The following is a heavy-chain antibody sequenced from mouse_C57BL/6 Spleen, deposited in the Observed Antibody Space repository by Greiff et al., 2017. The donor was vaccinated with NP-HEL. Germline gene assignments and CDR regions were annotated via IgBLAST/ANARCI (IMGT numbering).Heavy chain of an antibody. V-gene: IGHV1-78*01. CDR3: ARTSYYYAMDY. CDR2: IYPRDGST. CDR1: GYTFTDHT. J-gene: IGHJ4*01. Sequence: QVQLQQSDAELVKPGASVKISCKVSGYTFTDHTIHWMKQRPEQGLEWIGYIYPRDGSTQYNEKFKGKATLTAEKYSSTAYMQLNRLTSEDSAVYFCARTSYYYAMDYWGQGTSVTVSS.